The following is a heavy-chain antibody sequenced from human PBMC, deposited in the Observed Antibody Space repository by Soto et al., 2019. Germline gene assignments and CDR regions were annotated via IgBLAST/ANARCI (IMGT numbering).Heavy chain of an antibody. Sequence: QVQLVQSGAEVKKPGASVKVSCKASGYTFTNFGISWVRQAPGQGLEWMGWISAHDGNTNYAQNFQGRVTMTTDTSTSTAYMELRRLRSDDTSVYCCARGVTPIDFWGQGTLVTVSS. D-gene: IGHD2-21*02. CDR3: ARGVTPIDF. CDR1: GYTFTNFG. J-gene: IGHJ4*02. V-gene: IGHV1-18*01. CDR2: ISAHDGNT.